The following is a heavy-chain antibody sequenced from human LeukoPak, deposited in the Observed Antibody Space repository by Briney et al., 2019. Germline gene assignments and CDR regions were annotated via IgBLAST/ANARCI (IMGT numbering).Heavy chain of an antibody. J-gene: IGHJ4*02. CDR2: ITYGSSYK. Sequence: PGGSLRLSCVASGFTFSSYSMSWVRQAPGKGLEWVSSITYGSSYKYYADSLKGRFTISRDNAKNSLFLQMNSLRAEDTAVYYCTRVGYIDEGIDYWGQGTLVTVSS. D-gene: IGHD5-24*01. CDR1: GFTFSSYS. V-gene: IGHV3-21*01. CDR3: TRVGYIDEGIDY.